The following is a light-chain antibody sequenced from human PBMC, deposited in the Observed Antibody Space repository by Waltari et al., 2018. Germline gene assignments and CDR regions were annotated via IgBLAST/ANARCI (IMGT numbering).Light chain of an antibody. Sequence: EIVLTQSLGTLSLSPGESATLSCRASQSVSRSLAWYQQKPGQAPSLLIYGAANRATGIPDRFSGSGSGTDFSLIITRLEPEDFAMYYCQHYVRLPATFGQGTKVEIK. V-gene: IGKV3-20*01. CDR2: GAA. CDR3: QHYVRLPAT. CDR1: QSVSRS. J-gene: IGKJ1*01.